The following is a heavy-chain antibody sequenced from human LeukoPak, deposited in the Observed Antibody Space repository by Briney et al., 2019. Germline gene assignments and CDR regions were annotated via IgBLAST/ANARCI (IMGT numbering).Heavy chain of an antibody. CDR3: ARLRGRQWLVLYDY. Sequence: PSETLSLTCAVYGGSFSGYYWSWIRQPPGKGLEWIGEINHSGSTNYNPSLKSRVTISVDTPKNQFSLKLSSVTAADTAVYYCARLRGRQWLVLYDYWGQGTLVTVSS. D-gene: IGHD6-19*01. CDR2: INHSGST. V-gene: IGHV4-34*01. J-gene: IGHJ4*02. CDR1: GGSFSGYY.